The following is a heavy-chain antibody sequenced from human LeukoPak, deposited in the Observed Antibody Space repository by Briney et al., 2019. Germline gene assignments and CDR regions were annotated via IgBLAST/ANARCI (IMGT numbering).Heavy chain of an antibody. J-gene: IGHJ4*02. CDR2: ISYDGSNK. V-gene: IGHV3-30-3*01. CDR3: ARVAYSYGYYDY. Sequence: PGGSLTLSCAASGFTFSSYAMHWVRQAPGKGLEWVAVISYDGSNKYYADSVKGRFTISRDNSKNTLYLQMNSLRAEDTAVYYCARVAYSYGYYDYWGQGTLVTVSS. CDR1: GFTFSSYA. D-gene: IGHD5-18*01.